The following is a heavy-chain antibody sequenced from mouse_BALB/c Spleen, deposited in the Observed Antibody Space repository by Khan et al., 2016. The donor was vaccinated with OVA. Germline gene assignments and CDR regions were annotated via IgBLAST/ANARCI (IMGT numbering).Heavy chain of an antibody. Sequence: QIQLVQSGPELKKPGETVKISCKASGYTFTNYGMNGVKQALGKGLKWMGWINTYTGEPTYTDDFTGRFAFSLETSASTAYLQINNLKNEDMATYFCARGASYWYFDVWGAGTTVTVSS. V-gene: IGHV9-1*02. J-gene: IGHJ1*01. CDR2: INTYTGEP. CDR3: ARGASYWYFDV. CDR1: GYTFTNYG.